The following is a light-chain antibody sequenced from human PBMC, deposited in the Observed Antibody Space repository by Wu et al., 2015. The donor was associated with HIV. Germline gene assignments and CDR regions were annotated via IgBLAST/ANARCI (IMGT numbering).Light chain of an antibody. Sequence: DILLTQSPDTLSVSPGERATLSCRASQGVGHSLAWYQQKPGQPPRLLIYDASKRAPGIPARFSGSGSGTDFTLTISRLETEDFAVYYCQQYGSSPITFGQGTRLEIK. CDR2: DAS. CDR3: QQYGSSPIT. CDR1: QGVGHS. V-gene: IGKV3-11*01. J-gene: IGKJ5*01.